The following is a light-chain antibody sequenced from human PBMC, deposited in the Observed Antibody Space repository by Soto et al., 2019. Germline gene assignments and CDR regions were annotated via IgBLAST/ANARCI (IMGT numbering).Light chain of an antibody. V-gene: IGKV3-15*01. CDR1: QSVSSI. Sequence: EIVMTQSPATLSVSPGERATLSCRASQSVSSIFAWYQQKPGQAPRLLIYGASTRATVIPARFSGGGSGTEFTITISSLQYEDFAVYYCQQYNNWPRTFGQGTKVDIK. CDR2: GAS. CDR3: QQYNNWPRT. J-gene: IGKJ1*01.